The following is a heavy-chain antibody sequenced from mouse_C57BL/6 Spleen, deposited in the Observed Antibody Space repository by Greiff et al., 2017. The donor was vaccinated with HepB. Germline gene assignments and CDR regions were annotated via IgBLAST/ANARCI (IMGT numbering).Heavy chain of an antibody. D-gene: IGHD4-1*01. CDR2: ISGGGGNT. CDR1: GFTFSSYT. CDR3: ARRGNWDGHFDY. Sequence: EVMLVESGGGLVKPGGSLKLSCAASGFTFSSYTMSWVRQTPEKRLEWVATISGGGGNTYYPDSVKGRFTISRDNAKNTLYLQMSSLGSEDTALYYCARRGNWDGHFDYWGQGTTLTVSS. J-gene: IGHJ2*01. V-gene: IGHV5-9*01.